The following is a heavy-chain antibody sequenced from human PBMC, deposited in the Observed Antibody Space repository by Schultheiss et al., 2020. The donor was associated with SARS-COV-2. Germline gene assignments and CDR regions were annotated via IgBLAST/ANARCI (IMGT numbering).Heavy chain of an antibody. CDR1: GYTFTSYG. Sequence: ASVKVSCKASGYTFTSYGISWVRQAPGQGLEWMGWISPYNGNTNYAQKLQGRVTLTTDTSTSTAHMELRSLRSDDTAVYYCARDSDGYYDFWSGYYTLGDFDYWGQGTLVTVSS. CDR3: ARDSDGYYDFWSGYYTLGDFDY. D-gene: IGHD3-3*01. V-gene: IGHV1-18*04. J-gene: IGHJ4*02. CDR2: ISPYNGNT.